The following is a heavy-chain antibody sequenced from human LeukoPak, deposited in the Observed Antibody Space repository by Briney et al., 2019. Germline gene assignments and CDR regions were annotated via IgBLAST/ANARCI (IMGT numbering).Heavy chain of an antibody. Sequence: PSETLSLTCTVSGGSISSSSYYWGWIRQPPGKGLEWIGSIYYSGSTYYNPSLKSRVTISVDTSKNQFSLKLSSVTAADTAVYYCARLEVCSGGSCYSLNWFDPWGQGTLVTVSS. CDR2: IYYSGST. D-gene: IGHD2-15*01. V-gene: IGHV4-39*01. CDR3: ARLEVCSGGSCYSLNWFDP. CDR1: GGSISSSSYY. J-gene: IGHJ5*02.